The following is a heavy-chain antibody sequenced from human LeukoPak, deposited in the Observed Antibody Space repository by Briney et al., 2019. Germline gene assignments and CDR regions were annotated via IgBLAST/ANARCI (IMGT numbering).Heavy chain of an antibody. V-gene: IGHV3-23*01. CDR2: ISGSGGST. J-gene: IGHJ4*02. CDR1: GFTFSSYA. D-gene: IGHD2-2*01. CDR3: AKGRRNCSSTSCYLDY. Sequence: GGSLRLSRAASGFTFSSYAMSWVRQAPGKGLEWVSAISGSGGSTYYADSVKGRFTISRDNSKNTLYLQMNSLRAEDTAVYYCAKGRRNCSSTSCYLDYWGQGTLVTVSS.